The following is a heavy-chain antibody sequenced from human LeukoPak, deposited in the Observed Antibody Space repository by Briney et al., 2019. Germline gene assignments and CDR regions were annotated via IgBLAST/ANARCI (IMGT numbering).Heavy chain of an antibody. CDR2: IYYSGST. J-gene: IGHJ5*01. V-gene: IGHV4-31*03. Sequence: TPSQTLSLTCTVSGGSISNGESYWSWIRQHPGKGLEWIGYIYYSGSTYYNPSLKSRVTISVDTSKNQFSLKLSSVTAADTAVFYRARGSGSLYWFDSWGQGTLVTVSS. D-gene: IGHD1-26*01. CDR1: GGSISNGESY. CDR3: ARGSGSLYWFDS.